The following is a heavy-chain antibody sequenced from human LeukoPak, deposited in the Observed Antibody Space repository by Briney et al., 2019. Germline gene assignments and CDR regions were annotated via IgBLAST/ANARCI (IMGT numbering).Heavy chain of an antibody. CDR3: ARDQRDDSGSYLRLDY. J-gene: IGHJ4*02. V-gene: IGHV3-21*01. Sequence: PGGSLRLSCAASGFTFSSYSMNWVRQAPGKGLEWVSSISSSSSYIYYADSVKGRFTISRDNAKNSLYLQMNSLRAEDTAVYYCARDQRDDSGSYLRLDYWGQGTLVTVPS. D-gene: IGHD1-26*01. CDR1: GFTFSSYS. CDR2: ISSSSSYI.